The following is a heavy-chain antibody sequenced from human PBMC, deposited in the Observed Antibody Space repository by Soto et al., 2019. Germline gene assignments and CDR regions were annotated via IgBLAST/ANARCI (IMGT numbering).Heavy chain of an antibody. CDR3: SIVTAYGMDV. J-gene: IGHJ6*02. CDR1: GGTFNKYA. CDR2: IIPVYGTP. D-gene: IGHD2-15*01. V-gene: IGHV1-69*01. Sequence: QVQLEQSGAEVKKPGPSPKVSCKATGGTFNKYAISWVRQAPGQGLEWMAGIIPVYGTPNYAQRFQDRVTIIADESTTTAYMEVNSLTSEDTAIYYCSIVTAYGMDVWGPGTTVIVSS.